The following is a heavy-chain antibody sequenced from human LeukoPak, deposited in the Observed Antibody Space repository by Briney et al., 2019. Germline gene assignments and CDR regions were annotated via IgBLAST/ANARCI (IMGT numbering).Heavy chain of an antibody. CDR1: GFTVSSNY. CDR2: IYSGGST. Sequence: EGSLRLSCAASGFTVSSNYMSWVRQAPGKGLEWVSVIYSGGSTYYADSVKGRFTISRDNSKNTLYLQMNSLRAEDTAVYYCATTHPMGILDYWGQGTLVTVSS. D-gene: IGHD3-10*01. J-gene: IGHJ4*02. V-gene: IGHV3-53*01. CDR3: ATTHPMGILDY.